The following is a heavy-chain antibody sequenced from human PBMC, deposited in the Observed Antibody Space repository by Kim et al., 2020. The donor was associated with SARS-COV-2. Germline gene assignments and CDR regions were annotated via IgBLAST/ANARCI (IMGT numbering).Heavy chain of an antibody. CDR1: GFTFSDYY. V-gene: IGHV3-11*01. J-gene: IGHJ4*02. CDR2: ISSSGSTI. D-gene: IGHD3-3*01. CDR3: ARDAPNYDFWSGYYDY. Sequence: GGSLRLSCAASGFTFSDYYMSWIRQAPGKGLEWVSYISSSGSTIYYADSVKGRFTISRDNAKNSLYLQMNSLRAEDTAVYYCARDAPNYDFWSGYYDYWGQGTLVTVSS.